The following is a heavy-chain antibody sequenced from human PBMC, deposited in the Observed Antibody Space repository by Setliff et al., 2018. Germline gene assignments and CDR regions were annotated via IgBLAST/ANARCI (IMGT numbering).Heavy chain of an antibody. D-gene: IGHD3-3*01. CDR3: ARGRDFWSGYLVY. CDR2: INHSGST. CDR1: GGSISSGSYY. J-gene: IGHJ4*02. Sequence: SETLSLTCTVSGGSISSGSYYWSWIRQPPGKGLEWIGEINHSGSTNYNPSLKSRVTISVDTSKNQFSLKLSSVTAADTAVYYCARGRDFWSGYLVYWGQGTLVTVSS. V-gene: IGHV4-39*07.